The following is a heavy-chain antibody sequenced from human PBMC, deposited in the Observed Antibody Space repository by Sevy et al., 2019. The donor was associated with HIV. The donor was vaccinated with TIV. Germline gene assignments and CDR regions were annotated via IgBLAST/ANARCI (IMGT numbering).Heavy chain of an antibody. CDR3: ARNFVPDTTSYFGPLDY. CDR2: IRGAGSIT. J-gene: IGHJ4*02. V-gene: IGHV3-23*01. CDR1: GFTFNSYA. Sequence: GGSLRLSCAASGFTFNSYAMNWVRQAPGKGLEWLSAIRGAGSITFYADSVKGRFTISRDNSRNTLYLQMNSLRAEDTAIYYCARNFVPDTTSYFGPLDYWGWGTLVTVSS. D-gene: IGHD3-9*01.